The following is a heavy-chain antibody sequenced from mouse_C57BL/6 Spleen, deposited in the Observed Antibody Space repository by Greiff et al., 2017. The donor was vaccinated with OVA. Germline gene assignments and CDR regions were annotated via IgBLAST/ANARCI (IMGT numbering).Heavy chain of an antibody. CDR3: SRPLGQMDG. D-gene: IGHD4-1*01. Sequence: EVQLVESGGGLVKPGASLKLSCAASGFTFSDYGMHWVRQAPEQGLEWVAYISRGSSTIYYADTVKGRFTLSRDNAKNTLFLQMTSLRSEDTAMYYWSRPLGQMDGWGQGTSVTVSS. J-gene: IGHJ4*01. CDR1: GFTFSDYG. V-gene: IGHV5-17*01. CDR2: ISRGSSTI.